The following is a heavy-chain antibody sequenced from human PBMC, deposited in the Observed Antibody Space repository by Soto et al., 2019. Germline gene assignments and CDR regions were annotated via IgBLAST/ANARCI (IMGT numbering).Heavy chain of an antibody. V-gene: IGHV3-64D*06. CDR2: ISSNGGST. CDR1: GFTFSSYA. CDR3: VKGALELLYYYYGMDV. Sequence: PGGALRLSCSASGFTFSSYAMHWVRQAPGKGLEYVSAISSNGGSTYYADSVKGRFTISRDNSKNTLYLQMSSLRAEDTAVYYCVKGALELLYYYYGMDVWGQETTVTVSS. D-gene: IGHD1-7*01. J-gene: IGHJ6*02.